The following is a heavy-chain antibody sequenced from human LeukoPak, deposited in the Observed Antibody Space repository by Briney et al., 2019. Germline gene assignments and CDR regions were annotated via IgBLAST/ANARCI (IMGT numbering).Heavy chain of an antibody. V-gene: IGHV5-51*01. J-gene: IGHJ4*02. CDR1: GSSFTSYW. CDR3: ATTATVVSPFDY. Sequence: PGESLQISCQGSGSSFTSYWIGWGRQVPGKGLEWMGTVYPGDSDTRYSPSFQGQVTISADKSISTAYLQWSSLKASDTAMYYCATTATVVSPFDYWGQGTLVTVSS. D-gene: IGHD4-23*01. CDR2: VYPGDSDT.